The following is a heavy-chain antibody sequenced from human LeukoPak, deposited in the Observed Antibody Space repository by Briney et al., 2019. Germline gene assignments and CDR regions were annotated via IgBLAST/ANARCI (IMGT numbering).Heavy chain of an antibody. CDR2: INARGDT. CDR1: GWSFNDYY. CDR3: ARGQVPAARGYNWFAP. J-gene: IGHJ5*02. D-gene: IGHD2-2*01. Sequence: SETLSLTCAVYGWSFNDYYWNWIRQPPGKGLEWIGEINARGDTNFNPSLKSRVTISVDTYKSQFSLRLTSMIAADTAVYYCARGQVPAARGYNWFAPWGQGTLVTVSS. V-gene: IGHV4-34*01.